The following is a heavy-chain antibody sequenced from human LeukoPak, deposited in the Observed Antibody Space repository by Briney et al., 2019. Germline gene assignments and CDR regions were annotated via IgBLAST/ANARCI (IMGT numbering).Heavy chain of an antibody. D-gene: IGHD2-21*01. Sequence: ASVKVSCKASGYTFTIYGISWVRQAPGPGLELMGWISAYNGNTDYAQKLQGRVTMTTDTSTNTAYMELRSLRSDDTAVYYCARLCSIRWCLHDWFDPWGQGTLVTVSS. V-gene: IGHV1-18*01. J-gene: IGHJ5*02. CDR3: ARLCSIRWCLHDWFDP. CDR1: GYTFTIYG. CDR2: ISAYNGNT.